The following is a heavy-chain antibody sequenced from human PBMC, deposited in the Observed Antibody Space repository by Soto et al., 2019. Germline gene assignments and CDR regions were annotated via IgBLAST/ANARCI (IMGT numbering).Heavy chain of an antibody. CDR2: ISAYNGNT. D-gene: IGHD2-21*02. J-gene: IGHJ4*02. CDR1: GYTFPGSG. Sequence: ASVKVSCKASGYTFPGSGTSGVRQATGQGLEWMGWISAYNGNTNYAQKLQGRVTMTTDTSTSTAYMELRSLRSDDTAVYYCAMKSYCGGDCYPDYWGQGTLVTVSS. V-gene: IGHV1-18*01. CDR3: AMKSYCGGDCYPDY.